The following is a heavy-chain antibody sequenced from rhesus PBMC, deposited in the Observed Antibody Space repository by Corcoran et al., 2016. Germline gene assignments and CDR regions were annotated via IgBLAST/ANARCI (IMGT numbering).Heavy chain of an antibody. CDR3: AREAYCTGRDCNGLDS. J-gene: IGHJ6*01. CDR2: IYGNRADT. V-gene: IGHV4S9*01. CDR1: GGSLSDSYY. Sequence: QVQLQESGPGLVKPSETLSLTCAVSGGSLSDSYYWNWIRPPPGEGLGWIGNIYGNRADTFYSPSLKSRVTISKDTSKNQFFLKVNSVTPADTAIYYCAREAYCTGRDCNGLDSWGQGVVVTVSS. D-gene: IGHD2-21*01.